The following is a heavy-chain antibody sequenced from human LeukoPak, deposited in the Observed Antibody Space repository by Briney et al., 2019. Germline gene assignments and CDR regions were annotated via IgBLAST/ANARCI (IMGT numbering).Heavy chain of an antibody. J-gene: IGHJ4*02. V-gene: IGHV4-39*01. D-gene: IGHD4-4*01. Sequence: SETLSLTCTVSGGSISSSSYYWGWIRQPPGKGLEWIGSIYYSGSTYYNPSLKSRVTISVDTSKNQFSLKLSSVTAADTAVYYCARHNDYSNWDYFDYWGQGTLVTVSS. CDR2: IYYSGST. CDR3: ARHNDYSNWDYFDY. CDR1: GGSISSSSYY.